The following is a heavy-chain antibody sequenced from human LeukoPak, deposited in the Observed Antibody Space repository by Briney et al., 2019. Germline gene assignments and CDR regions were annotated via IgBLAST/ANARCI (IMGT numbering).Heavy chain of an antibody. J-gene: IGHJ4*02. Sequence: PGGSLRLSCAASGFTFSSYGMHWVRQAPGKGLEWVAFIRYDGSNKYYADSVKGRSTISRDNSKNTLYLQMNSLRAEDTAVYYCAKDSIYDILTDYFDYWGQGTLVTVSS. CDR3: AKDSIYDILTDYFDY. CDR2: IRYDGSNK. V-gene: IGHV3-30*02. D-gene: IGHD3-9*01. CDR1: GFTFSSYG.